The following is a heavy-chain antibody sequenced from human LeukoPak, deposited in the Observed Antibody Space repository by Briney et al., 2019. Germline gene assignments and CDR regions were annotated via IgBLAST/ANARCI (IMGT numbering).Heavy chain of an antibody. D-gene: IGHD1-26*01. J-gene: IGHJ4*02. V-gene: IGHV4-61*02. Sequence: PSQTLSLTCTVSGGSISSGSYYWSWIRQPAGKGLEWIGRIYTSGSTNYNPSLKSRVTISVDTSKNHLSLSLTSETAADTAVYYCARAGGHGPFDYWGQGILVIVSS. CDR2: IYTSGST. CDR3: ARAGGHGPFDY. CDR1: GGSISSGSYY.